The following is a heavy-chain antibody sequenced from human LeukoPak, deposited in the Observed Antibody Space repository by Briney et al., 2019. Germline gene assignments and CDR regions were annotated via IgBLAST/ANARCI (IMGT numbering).Heavy chain of an antibody. D-gene: IGHD6-13*01. Sequence: PSETLSLTCTVSGGSISSYYWSWIRQPPGKGLEWIGYIYYSGSTDYNPSLKSRVTLSVDTSKNQISLKLSSVTATDTAVYYCARSYIAAAGPYYYYYMDVWGKGTTVTISS. CDR1: GGSISSYY. J-gene: IGHJ6*03. CDR2: IYYSGST. CDR3: ARSYIAAAGPYYYYYMDV. V-gene: IGHV4-59*12.